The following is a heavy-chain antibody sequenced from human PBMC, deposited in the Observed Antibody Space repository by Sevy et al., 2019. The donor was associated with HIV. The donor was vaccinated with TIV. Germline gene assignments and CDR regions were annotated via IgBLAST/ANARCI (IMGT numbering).Heavy chain of an antibody. J-gene: IGHJ6*02. V-gene: IGHV4-59*01. CDR1: GDSISGYY. CDR3: ARAYSDYYYAMDV. Sequence: SETLSLTCTVSGDSISGYYWSWIRQPPGKGLEWIGYVYYSGRTNNNPSLRSRVTISQDTSKNQISLKLNSVTAADTALYYCARAYSDYYYAMDVWGQGTTVTVSS. CDR2: VYYSGRT. D-gene: IGHD2-15*01.